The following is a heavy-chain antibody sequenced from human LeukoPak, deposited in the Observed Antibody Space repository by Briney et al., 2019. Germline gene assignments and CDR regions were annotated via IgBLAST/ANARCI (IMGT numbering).Heavy chain of an antibody. J-gene: IGHJ5*02. D-gene: IGHD3-22*01. Sequence: SETLSLTCTASGGSITSASTYCAWVRQSPEKGLEWIASISYTGNTYFNPSLKSRVWIFVDTSKNQFSLKLSSVTAADTAVYYCAKQDIVVITGGWLDPWGQGTLVTVSS. CDR2: ISYTGNT. CDR1: GGSITSASTY. CDR3: AKQDIVVITGGWLDP. V-gene: IGHV4-39*01.